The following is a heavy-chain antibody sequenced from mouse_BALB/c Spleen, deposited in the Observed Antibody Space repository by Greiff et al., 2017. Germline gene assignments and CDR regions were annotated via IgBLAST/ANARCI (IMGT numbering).Heavy chain of an antibody. D-gene: IGHD2-12*01. V-gene: IGHV5-15*02. CDR1: GFTFSDYG. CDR2: ISNLAYSI. J-gene: IGHJ2*01. CDR3: ARDYDGRYFDY. Sequence: EVKLVESGGGLVQPGGSRKLSCAASGFTFSDYGMAWVRQAPGKGPEWVAFISNLAYSIYYADTVTGRFTISRENAKKTLYLEMSSLRSEDTAMYYCARDYDGRYFDYWGQGTTLTVSS.